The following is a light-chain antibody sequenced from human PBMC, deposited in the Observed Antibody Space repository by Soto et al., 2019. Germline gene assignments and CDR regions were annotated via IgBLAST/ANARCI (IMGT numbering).Light chain of an antibody. CDR2: EVT. CDR3: SSYAGSNIYV. J-gene: IGLJ1*01. Sequence: QSALTQPPSTSGSPGQSVTISCTGTSSDVGAFKYVSWYQQHPGKAPKLMIYEVTNRPSGVPDRFSGSKSGNTASLTVSGLQAEDEADYYCSSYAGSNIYVFGTGTKLTVL. CDR1: SSDVGAFKY. V-gene: IGLV2-8*01.